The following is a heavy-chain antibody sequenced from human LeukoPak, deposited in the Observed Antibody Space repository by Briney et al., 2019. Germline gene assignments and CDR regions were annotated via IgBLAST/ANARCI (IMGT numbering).Heavy chain of an antibody. Sequence: SETLSLTCTVSGFPINDYYWSWLRQPPGKGLEGIGYVSYSGSTDYNPSLKSRVTISVDTSKNQFCLRLSSVTAADTAVYYCARDRRDGYNYFEYWGPGTLVTVSS. CDR3: ARDRRDGYNYFEY. J-gene: IGHJ4*02. CDR2: VSYSGST. D-gene: IGHD5-24*01. V-gene: IGHV4-59*01. CDR1: GFPINDYY.